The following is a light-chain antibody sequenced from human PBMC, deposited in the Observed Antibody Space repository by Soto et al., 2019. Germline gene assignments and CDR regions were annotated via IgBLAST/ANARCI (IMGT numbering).Light chain of an antibody. Sequence: EIVMTQSPATVSVSPGERVTLSCRASQSVTSNLAWYQQKPGQAPRLIVYGATTRATGIPARFSGSGSGTDFTLTISRLEPEDFAVYYCQQYGSSGTFGQGTKVDIK. CDR3: QQYGSSGT. V-gene: IGKV3-15*01. J-gene: IGKJ1*01. CDR2: GAT. CDR1: QSVTSN.